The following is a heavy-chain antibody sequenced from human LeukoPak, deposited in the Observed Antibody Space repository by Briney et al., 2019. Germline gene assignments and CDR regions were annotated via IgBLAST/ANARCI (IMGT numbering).Heavy chain of an antibody. CDR1: GGSISSGGYY. J-gene: IGHJ3*02. V-gene: IGHV4-31*03. Sequence: PSETLSLTCTVSGGSISSGGYYWSWIRQYPGKGLEWIGYIYYSGSTYYNPSLKSRVTISVDTSKNQFSLKLSSVTAADTAVYYCAGTNDYGDHGAFDIWGQGTMVTVSS. CDR3: AGTNDYGDHGAFDI. D-gene: IGHD4-17*01. CDR2: IYYSGST.